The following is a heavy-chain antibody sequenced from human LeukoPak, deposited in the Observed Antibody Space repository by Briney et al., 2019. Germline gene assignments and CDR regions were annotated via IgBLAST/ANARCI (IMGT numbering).Heavy chain of an antibody. CDR2: IYRSGGS. CDR3: AGEGLNMVRGVIPKEAWGWFDP. V-gene: IGHV4-61*02. CDR1: AGSISSGSYY. Sequence: PSETLSLTCTVSAGSISSGSYYWDWIRQPAGKGLEWIGRIYRSGGSNYNPSLKSRVPVSVDTSKNQFTRKLRSLTAADTAVYYRAGEGLNMVRGVIPKEAWGWFDPWGQGTLVTVSS. J-gene: IGHJ5*02. D-gene: IGHD3-10*01.